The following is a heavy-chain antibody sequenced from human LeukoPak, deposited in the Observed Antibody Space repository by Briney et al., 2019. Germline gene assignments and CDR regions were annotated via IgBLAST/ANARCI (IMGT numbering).Heavy chain of an antibody. CDR3: ARAPMRVGYPYYFDY. CDR2: IYSGGST. CDR1: GFIVSSKD. J-gene: IGHJ4*02. V-gene: IGHV3-53*01. D-gene: IGHD5-12*01. Sequence: GGSLRLSCAASGFIVSSKDMSWVRQAPGKGLEWVSVIYSGGSTYYADSVKGRFTISRDNSKNTLYLQMNSLRAEDTAVYYCARAPMRVGYPYYFDYWGQGTLVTVSS.